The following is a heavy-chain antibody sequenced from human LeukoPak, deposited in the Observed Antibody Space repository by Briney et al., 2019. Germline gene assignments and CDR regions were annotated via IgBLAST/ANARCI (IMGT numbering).Heavy chain of an antibody. J-gene: IGHJ4*02. V-gene: IGHV3-23*01. D-gene: IGHD6-13*01. Sequence: PGGSLRLSCAASGFTFSSYAMSWVRQAPGKGLEWVSAISGSGGSTDYADSVKGRFTISRDNSKNTLDLQMNSLRAEDTAVYYCAKYSSSWEGTLFDYWGQGTLVTVSS. CDR3: AKYSSSWEGTLFDY. CDR1: GFTFSSYA. CDR2: ISGSGGST.